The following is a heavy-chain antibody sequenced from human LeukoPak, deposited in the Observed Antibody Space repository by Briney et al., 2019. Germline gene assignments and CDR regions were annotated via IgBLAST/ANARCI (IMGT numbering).Heavy chain of an antibody. CDR2: INSGGTVT. V-gene: IGHV3-74*01. CDR1: GFTFSDFW. J-gene: IGHJ4*02. Sequence: GGSLRLSCAASGFTFSDFWMHWVRQAPGKGLVWVSRINSGGTVTNYADSVKGRLTISRDNVKNTLYLQMNSLRAEDTAVYYCARVGDTALAPFAWWGQGTLVTVSS. D-gene: IGHD5-18*01. CDR3: ARVGDTALAPFAW.